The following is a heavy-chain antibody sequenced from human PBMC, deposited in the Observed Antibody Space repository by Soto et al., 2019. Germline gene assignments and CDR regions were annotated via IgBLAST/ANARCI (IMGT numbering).Heavy chain of an antibody. CDR2: IYYSGST. D-gene: IGHD1-26*01. J-gene: IGHJ4*02. CDR3: ARRDGSAIDY. CDR1: GFTFSSYS. Sequence: GSLRLSCAASGFTFSSYSMNWVRQAPGKGLEWIGYIYYSGSTNCNPSLKSRVTISVDTSKNQFSLKLSSVTAADTAVYYCARRDGSAIDYWGQRNLFTVSS. V-gene: IGHV4-59*08.